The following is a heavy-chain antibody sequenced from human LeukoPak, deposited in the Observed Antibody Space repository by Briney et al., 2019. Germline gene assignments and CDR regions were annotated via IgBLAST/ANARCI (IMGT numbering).Heavy chain of an antibody. V-gene: IGHV4-39*01. CDR2: IYYSGST. Sequence: SETLSLTCTVYGGSISSSSYYWGWIRQPPGKGLEWFGSIYYSGSTYYNPSLKSRVTISVDTSKNQFSLKLSSVTAADTAVYNRACRGMYVWGQGNTATVSS. CDR1: GGSISSSSYY. CDR3: ACRGMYV. J-gene: IGHJ6*02.